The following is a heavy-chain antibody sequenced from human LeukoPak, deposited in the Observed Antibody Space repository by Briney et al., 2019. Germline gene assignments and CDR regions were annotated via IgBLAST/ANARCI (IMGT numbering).Heavy chain of an antibody. CDR3: ARAGGYSYGYVY. J-gene: IGHJ4*02. D-gene: IGHD5-18*01. Sequence: PGWSLRLSCAASGFTFSSYAMHWVRQAPGKGLEWVAVISYDGSNKYYADSVKGRFTISRDNSKNTLYLQMNSLRAEDTAVCYCARAGGYSYGYVYWGQGTLVTVSS. CDR2: ISYDGSNK. CDR1: GFTFSSYA. V-gene: IGHV3-30-3*01.